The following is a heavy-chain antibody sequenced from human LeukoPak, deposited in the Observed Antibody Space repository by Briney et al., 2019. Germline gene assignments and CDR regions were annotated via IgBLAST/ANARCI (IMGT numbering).Heavy chain of an antibody. V-gene: IGHV3-30-3*01. Sequence: PGGSLRLSCAASGFTFSTSTMHWVRQGPGQGLDWVAVILSDANNKYHADSVKGRFTISRDDSKNTVFPKMDSLRAEETAVYYCASGKLGGSGMSSWGQGTLLTVSS. D-gene: IGHD6-13*01. J-gene: IGHJ5*02. CDR1: GFTFSTST. CDR2: ILSDANNK. CDR3: ASGKLGGSGMSS.